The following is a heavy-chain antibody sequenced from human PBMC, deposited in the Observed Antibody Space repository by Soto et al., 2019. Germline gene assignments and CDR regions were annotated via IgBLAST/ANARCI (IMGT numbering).Heavy chain of an antibody. J-gene: IGHJ3*02. CDR2: VSASGGST. D-gene: IGHD2-15*01. Sequence: EVQLLESGGGLVQPGGSLRLSCAASGFTFSTYAMSWVRQAPGKGLEWVSAVSASGGSTYYADSVKGRFTISRDSSENTLYLQMNRLRVEDTAVYYCAKKAGGGSSRSATAAFDIWGQGTMVTVSS. CDR1: GFTFSTYA. V-gene: IGHV3-23*01. CDR3: AKKAGGGSSRSATAAFDI.